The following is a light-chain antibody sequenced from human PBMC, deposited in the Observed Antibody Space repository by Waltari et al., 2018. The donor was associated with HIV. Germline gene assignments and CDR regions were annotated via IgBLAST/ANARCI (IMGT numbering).Light chain of an antibody. CDR2: KDT. CDR3: QSAYKSATFPV. Sequence: SHELPQPSSVPVSPGQTARITSSGAGLTDHCAYWYRQKPGQPPVLIIYKDTERPSGIHERFSGSSSGTTATLTISGVRAEDEADYYCQSAYKSATFPVFGGGTTLTVL. CDR1: GLTDHC. J-gene: IGLJ2*01. V-gene: IGLV3-25*03.